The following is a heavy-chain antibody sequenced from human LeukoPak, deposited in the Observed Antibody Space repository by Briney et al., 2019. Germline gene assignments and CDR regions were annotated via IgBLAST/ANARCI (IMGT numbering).Heavy chain of an antibody. Sequence: ASVKVSCTASGYTFTGYYMHWIRQAPGQGLEWMGCINSNNGGTNYAQKFQGRVTMTRDTSISTAYMELSRLTADDTAVYYCAGPWDQIGFDPWGQGTLVTVSS. V-gene: IGHV1-2*02. CDR2: INSNNGGT. CDR3: AGPWDQIGFDP. CDR1: GYTFTGYY. J-gene: IGHJ5*02. D-gene: IGHD1-26*01.